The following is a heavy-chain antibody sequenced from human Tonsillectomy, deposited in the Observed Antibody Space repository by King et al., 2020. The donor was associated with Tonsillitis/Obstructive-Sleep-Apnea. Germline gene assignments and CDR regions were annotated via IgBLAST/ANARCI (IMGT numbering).Heavy chain of an antibody. J-gene: IGHJ4*02. CDR1: GFTFSSYE. D-gene: IGHD2-2*01. CDR2: ISSSGSTI. Sequence: VQLVESGGGLVQPGGSLRLSCAASGFTFSSYEMNWVRQAPGKGLEWVSYISSSGSTIYYADSVKGRFTISRDNAKNSLYLQMNSLRAEDTAVYYCAREGCSSTSCYDYSGQGTLVTVSS. V-gene: IGHV3-48*03. CDR3: AREGCSSTSCYDY.